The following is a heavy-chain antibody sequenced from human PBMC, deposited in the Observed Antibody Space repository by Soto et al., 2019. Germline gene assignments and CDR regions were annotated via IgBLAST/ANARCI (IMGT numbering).Heavy chain of an antibody. CDR1: GFTFSSYA. CDR3: ARDLAIGILYPHWFDP. D-gene: IGHD2-15*01. J-gene: IGHJ5*02. Sequence: PGGSLRLSCAASGFTFSSYAMHWVRQAPGKGLEWVAVISYDGSNKYYADSVKGRFTISRDNSKNTLYLQMNSLRAEDTAVYYCARDLAIGILYPHWFDPWGQGTLVTVSS. CDR2: ISYDGSNK. V-gene: IGHV3-30-3*01.